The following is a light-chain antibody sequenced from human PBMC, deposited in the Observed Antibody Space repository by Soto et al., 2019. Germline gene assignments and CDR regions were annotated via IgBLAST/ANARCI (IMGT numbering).Light chain of an antibody. CDR1: SSDVGSYNL. CDR3: SSYAGYSTSVV. Sequence: QSVLTHPASVSGSPGQSITISCTGTSSDVGSYNLVSWYQQHPGKAPKLMIYEANKRPSGVSDRFSGSKSGNTASLTISGLQAEDEAEYYCSSYAGYSTSVVFGGGTKLTVL. J-gene: IGLJ2*01. CDR2: EAN. V-gene: IGLV2-23*01.